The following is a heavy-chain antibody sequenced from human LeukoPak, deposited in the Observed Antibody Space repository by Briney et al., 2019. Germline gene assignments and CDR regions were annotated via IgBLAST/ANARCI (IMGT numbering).Heavy chain of an antibody. J-gene: IGHJ3*02. D-gene: IGHD3-22*01. CDR3: ARWDYYDSRTFDI. V-gene: IGHV1-2*02. CDR1: GYTFSGYY. CDR2: INPNSGGT. Sequence: GASVKVSCKASGYTFSGYYMHWVRQAPGQGLEWVRWINPNSGGTNYAQKFQGRVTMTRDTSISTAYMELSRLRSDDTAVYYCARWDYYDSRTFDIWGQGTMVTVS.